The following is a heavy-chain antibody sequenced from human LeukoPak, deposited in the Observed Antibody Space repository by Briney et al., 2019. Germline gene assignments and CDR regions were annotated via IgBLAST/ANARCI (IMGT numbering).Heavy chain of an antibody. Sequence: SSETLSLTCAVYGGSFSGYYWSWIRQPPGKGLEWIGEINHSGSTNYNPSLKSRVTISVDTSKNQFSLKLSSVTAADTAVYYCARYYYDSSGHRYLQHWGQGTLVTVSS. CDR1: GGSFSGYY. D-gene: IGHD3-22*01. J-gene: IGHJ1*01. V-gene: IGHV4-34*01. CDR2: INHSGST. CDR3: ARYYYDSSGHRYLQH.